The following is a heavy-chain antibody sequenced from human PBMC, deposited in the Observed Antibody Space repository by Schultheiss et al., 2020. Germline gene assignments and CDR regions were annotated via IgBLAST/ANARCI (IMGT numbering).Heavy chain of an antibody. Sequence: SETLSLTCAVYGGSFSGYYWSWIRQPAGKGLEWIGSIYYSGSTYYNPSLKSRVTISVDTSKNQFSLKLSSVTAADTAVYYCAGSIAAAGARLDYWGQGTLVTVSS. J-gene: IGHJ4*02. CDR1: GGSFSGYY. CDR2: IYYSGST. V-gene: IGHV4-59*05. D-gene: IGHD6-13*01. CDR3: AGSIAAAGARLDY.